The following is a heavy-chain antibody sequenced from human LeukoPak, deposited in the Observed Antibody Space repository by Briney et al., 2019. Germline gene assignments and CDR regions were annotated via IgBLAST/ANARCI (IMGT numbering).Heavy chain of an antibody. D-gene: IGHD6-19*01. CDR1: GGSFSGYY. V-gene: IGHV4-34*01. CDR2: INHSGST. J-gene: IGHJ4*02. Sequence: PSETLSLTCAVYGGSFSGYYWSWIRQPPGKGLEWIGEINHSGSTNYNPSPKSRVTISVDTSKNQFSLKVTSVTAADTAVYYCAKGHRIGSGWYNIFDYWGQGTLVTVSS. CDR3: AKGHRIGSGWYNIFDY.